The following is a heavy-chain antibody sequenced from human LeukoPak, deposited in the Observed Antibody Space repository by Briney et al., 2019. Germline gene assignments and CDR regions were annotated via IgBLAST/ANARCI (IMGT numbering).Heavy chain of an antibody. CDR3: ANLLGYCSGGSCYSSVY. J-gene: IGHJ4*02. Sequence: GGSLRLACAASGFTFSSYSINWVRQAPGEGLEWVSGISGSGGSTYYAGSVKGRFTISRDNSKNTLYLQMNSLRAEDTAVYYCANLLGYCSGGSCYSSVYWGQGTLVTVSS. V-gene: IGHV3-23*01. D-gene: IGHD2-15*01. CDR2: ISGSGGST. CDR1: GFTFSSYS.